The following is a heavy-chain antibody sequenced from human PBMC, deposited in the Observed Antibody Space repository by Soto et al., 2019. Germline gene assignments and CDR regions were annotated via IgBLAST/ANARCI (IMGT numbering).Heavy chain of an antibody. V-gene: IGHV1-18*01. J-gene: IGHJ4*02. CDR3: ARDRSTSDY. Sequence: QVQLVQSGAELKEPGASVTVSCKASGYTFTSYGISWVRQAPGQGLEWMGWISAYNGDTNYAQKLQGRVTMTIDTSTSTVYMELRSLTSDDTAVYYCARDRSTSDYWCQGTLVTVSS. CDR2: ISAYNGDT. CDR1: GYTFTSYG. D-gene: IGHD1-26*01.